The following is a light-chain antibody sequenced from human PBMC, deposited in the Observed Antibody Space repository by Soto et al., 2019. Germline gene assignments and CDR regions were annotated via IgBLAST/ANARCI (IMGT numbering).Light chain of an antibody. CDR2: GAS. CDR1: HSISSY. Sequence: EVVLTQSPATLSFSPGEGATLSCRASHSISSYALAWYQQKPGQAPRLLISGASSRATGVPARFSGSGSVTDFTLTISGLEPEDFAVYYCQQRSVWPITFGQGTRLEIK. J-gene: IGKJ5*01. V-gene: IGKV3-11*01. CDR3: QQRSVWPIT.